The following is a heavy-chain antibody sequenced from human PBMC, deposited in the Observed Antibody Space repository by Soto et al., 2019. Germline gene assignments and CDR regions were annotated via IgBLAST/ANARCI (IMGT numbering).Heavy chain of an antibody. CDR3: AKKPLYGSGSYSSYYFDY. D-gene: IGHD3-10*01. J-gene: IGHJ4*02. V-gene: IGHV3-23*01. CDR1: GFTLSSYA. CDR2: ISGSGGST. Sequence: GGSLRLSCAASGFTLSSYAMSWVRQAPGKGLEWVSAISGSGGSTYYADSVKGRFTISRDNSKNTLYLQMNSLRAEDTAVYYCAKKPLYGSGSYSSYYFDYWGQGTLVTVSS.